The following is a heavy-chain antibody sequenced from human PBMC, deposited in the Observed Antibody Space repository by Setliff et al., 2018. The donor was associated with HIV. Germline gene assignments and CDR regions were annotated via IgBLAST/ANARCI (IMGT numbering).Heavy chain of an antibody. D-gene: IGHD3-10*01. CDR3: ARAHFGAPINMVRGNLREPRYYYHMDV. CDR1: GGSINSGASY. V-gene: IGHV4-31*03. CDR2: IYYSGST. Sequence: SETLSLTCTVSGGSINSGASYWSWIRQHPVKGLEWIGYIYYSGSTYYNPSLKSRVTISVDTANNQFSLRLTSVTAADTALYYCARAHFGAPINMVRGNLREPRYYYHMDVWGKGTTVTVSS. J-gene: IGHJ6*03.